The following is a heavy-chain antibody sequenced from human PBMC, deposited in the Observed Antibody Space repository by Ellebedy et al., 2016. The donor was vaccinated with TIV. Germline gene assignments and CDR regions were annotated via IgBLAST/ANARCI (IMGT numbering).Heavy chain of an antibody. Sequence: GESLKISCAASGFTFSSYAMHWVRQAPGKGLEYVSAISSNGGSTYYASSVKGRFTISRDNSKNTLYLQMGSLRAEDMAVYYCARVGAVRGVPDYWGQGTLVTVSS. V-gene: IGHV3-64*01. CDR1: GFTFSSYA. CDR2: ISSNGGST. J-gene: IGHJ4*02. CDR3: ARVGAVRGVPDY. D-gene: IGHD3-10*01.